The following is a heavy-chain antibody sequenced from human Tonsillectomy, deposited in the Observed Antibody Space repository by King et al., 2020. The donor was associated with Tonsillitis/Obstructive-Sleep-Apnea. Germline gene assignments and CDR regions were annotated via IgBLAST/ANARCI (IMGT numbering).Heavy chain of an antibody. CDR2: IHHSGST. V-gene: IGHV4-34*01. CDR3: GRPRDCSSTSCRDPLDY. J-gene: IGHJ4*02. Sequence: VQLQQWGAGLLKPSETLSLTCAVYGGSFSGYYWSWIRQPPGKGLEWIGEIHHSGSTNYNPSLKSRVTISVDTSKNQFSLKLSPVNAADTAAYYCGRPRDCSSTSCRDPLDYWRQGTPVTVSS. CDR1: GGSFSGYY. D-gene: IGHD2-2*01.